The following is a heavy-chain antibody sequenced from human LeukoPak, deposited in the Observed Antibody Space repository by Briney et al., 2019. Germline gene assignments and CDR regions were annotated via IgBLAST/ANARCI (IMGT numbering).Heavy chain of an antibody. D-gene: IGHD5-24*01. CDR3: ARDRGGYNSYYFDY. CDR1: GFTFSSYE. CDR2: ISSSGSTI. V-gene: IGHV3-48*03. Sequence: PGGSLRLSCAASGFTFSSYEMNWVRQAPGKGLEWVSYISSSGSTIYYADSVKGRFTISRDNAKNSLYLQMNSLRAEDTAVYCCARDRGGYNSYYFDYWGQGTLVTVSS. J-gene: IGHJ4*02.